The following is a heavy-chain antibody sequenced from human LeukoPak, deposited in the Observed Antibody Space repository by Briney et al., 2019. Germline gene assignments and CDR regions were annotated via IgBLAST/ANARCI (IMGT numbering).Heavy chain of an antibody. J-gene: IGHJ1*01. V-gene: IGHV3-53*01. D-gene: IGHD1-26*01. Sequence: GGSLRLSCEASAFIFSGHWLNWVRQTPGKGLEWISLIRTDDSTYYADSVKGRFTISRDTSRNTLYLQMNILRAEDTAVYYCAREASGSYFHNWGQGTLVTVSS. CDR3: AREASGSYFHN. CDR2: IRTDDST. CDR1: AFIFSGHW.